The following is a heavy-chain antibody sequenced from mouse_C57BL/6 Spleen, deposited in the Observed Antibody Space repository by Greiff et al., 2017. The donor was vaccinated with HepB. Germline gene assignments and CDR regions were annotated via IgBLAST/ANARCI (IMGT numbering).Heavy chain of an antibody. J-gene: IGHJ4*01. CDR3: ARSRYYSNYVGAMDY. Sequence: VQLQQSGPELVKPGASVKIPCKASGYTFTDYNMDWVKQSHGKSLEWIGDINPNNGGTIYNQKFKGKATLTVDKSSSTAYMELRSLTSEDTAVYYCARSRYYSNYVGAMDYWGQGTSVTVSS. CDR2: INPNNGGT. CDR1: GYTFTDYN. V-gene: IGHV1-18*01. D-gene: IGHD2-5*01.